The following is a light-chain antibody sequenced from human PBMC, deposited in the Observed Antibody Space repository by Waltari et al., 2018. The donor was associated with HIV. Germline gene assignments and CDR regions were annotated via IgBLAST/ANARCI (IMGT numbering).Light chain of an antibody. J-gene: IGLJ2*01. Sequence: SYVLTQPPSVSVAPGQTARITCGGDNIAATKSVRWYRPKPGQAPVVVIYDDRDRPSGIPDRFSGSSSGDTATLTISRAEAGDEADYYCQVWDGSGDPGIFGGGTKLAVV. CDR2: DDR. CDR1: NIAATKS. V-gene: IGLV3-21*02. CDR3: QVWDGSGDPGI.